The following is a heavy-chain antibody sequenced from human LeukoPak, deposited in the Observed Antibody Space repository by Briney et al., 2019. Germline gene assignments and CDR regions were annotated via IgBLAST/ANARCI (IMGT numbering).Heavy chain of an antibody. J-gene: IGHJ6*03. V-gene: IGHV3-11*01. Sequence: GGSLRLPCAASGFTFSDYYMSWIRQAPGKGLEWVSYISSSGSTIYYADSVKGRFTISRDNAKNSLYLQMNSLRAEDTAVYYCARSTYKPYYMDVWGKGTTVTISS. CDR2: ISSSGSTI. D-gene: IGHD5-24*01. CDR1: GFTFSDYY. CDR3: ARSTYKPYYMDV.